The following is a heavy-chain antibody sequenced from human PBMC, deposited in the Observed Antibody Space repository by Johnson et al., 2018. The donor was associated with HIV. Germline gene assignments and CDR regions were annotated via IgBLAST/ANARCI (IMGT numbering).Heavy chain of an antibody. CDR2: IWYDGSNK. D-gene: IGHD3-10*01. CDR3: ARDKYGVPSGTFDI. CDR1: GFTFSSYG. V-gene: IGHV3-33*01. Sequence: VQLVESGGGVVQPGRSLRLSCAASGFTFSSYGMHWVRQAPGKGLEWVAVIWYDGSNKYYADSVKGRFTISRDNAKNSVYLQMNSLRAEDTAFYYCARDKYGVPSGTFDIWGQGTMVTVSS. J-gene: IGHJ3*02.